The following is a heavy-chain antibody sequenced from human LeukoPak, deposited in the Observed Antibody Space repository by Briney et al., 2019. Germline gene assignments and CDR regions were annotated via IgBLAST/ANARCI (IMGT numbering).Heavy chain of an antibody. CDR2: ISYDGSNK. J-gene: IGHJ4*02. CDR3: ARGVYYYDSSGYYPIDY. CDR1: GFTFSSYG. D-gene: IGHD3-22*01. V-gene: IGHV3-30*03. Sequence: PGGSLRLSCAASGFTFSSYGMHWVRQAPGKGLEWVAVISYDGSNKYYADSVKGRFTISRDNSKNTLYLQMNSLRAEDTAVYYCARGVYYYDSSGYYPIDYWGQGTLVTVSS.